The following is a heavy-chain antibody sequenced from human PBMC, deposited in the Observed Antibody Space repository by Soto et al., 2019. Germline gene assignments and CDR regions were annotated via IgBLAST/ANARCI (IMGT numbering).Heavy chain of an antibody. D-gene: IGHD3-22*01. CDR1: GDSITTSNW. J-gene: IGHJ4*02. CDR2: IFHSGRT. CDR3: ARDVGYFYDNSPTGHFDY. V-gene: IGHV4-4*02. Sequence: SETLSLTCAVSGDSITTSNWWSWFREPPGKGLDWIGEIFHSGRTNYSPSLKSRVTISVHKSKNQFSLKLSSVTAADTAVYYCARDVGYFYDNSPTGHFDYWGPGTLVTVSS.